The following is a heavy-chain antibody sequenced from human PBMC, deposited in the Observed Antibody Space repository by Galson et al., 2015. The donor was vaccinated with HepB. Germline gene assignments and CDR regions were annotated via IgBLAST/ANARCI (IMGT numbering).Heavy chain of an antibody. V-gene: IGHV4-59*01. J-gene: IGHJ4*02. CDR3: ARERTYCSGGSCDFAFDY. CDR1: GGFISTYC. Sequence: ETLSLTCTVSGGFISTYCWGWIRQPPGKTLEWIGYVHYTGTTNYSPSLKSRVTVSLDMSKNQFFLKLNSVTAADTAVYYCARERTYCSGGSCDFAFDYWGPGMLVTVSS. D-gene: IGHD2-15*01. CDR2: VHYTGTT.